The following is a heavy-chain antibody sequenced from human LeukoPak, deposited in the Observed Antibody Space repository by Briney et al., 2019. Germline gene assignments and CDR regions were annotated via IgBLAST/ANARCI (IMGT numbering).Heavy chain of an antibody. CDR1: GFTVSNNY. V-gene: IGHV3-53*05. CDR3: ARGLQQQLGWFDP. Sequence: GGSLRLSCAASGFTVSNNYMSWVRQAPGRGLEWVSIIYSGGSTYYADSVKGRFTISRDNSKNTLLLQMNSLRTDDTAVYYCARGLQQQLGWFDPWGQGTLVTVSS. J-gene: IGHJ5*02. D-gene: IGHD6-13*01. CDR2: IYSGGST.